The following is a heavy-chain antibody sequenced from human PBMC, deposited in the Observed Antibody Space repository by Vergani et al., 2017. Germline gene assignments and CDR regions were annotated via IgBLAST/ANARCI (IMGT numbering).Heavy chain of an antibody. Sequence: QVQLVQSGAEVKKPGASVKVSCKASGYTFTSYGISWVRQAPGQGLEWMGWISAYNGNTNYAQKLQGRVTMTTDTSTSTAYLELRSLSSDDTAVYYCARDPDIVVVPAAPYYYYYYCMDVWGQGTTVTVSS. CDR2: ISAYNGNT. CDR1: GYTFTSYG. D-gene: IGHD2-2*01. CDR3: ARDPDIVVVPAAPYYYYYYCMDV. V-gene: IGHV1-18*04. J-gene: IGHJ6*02.